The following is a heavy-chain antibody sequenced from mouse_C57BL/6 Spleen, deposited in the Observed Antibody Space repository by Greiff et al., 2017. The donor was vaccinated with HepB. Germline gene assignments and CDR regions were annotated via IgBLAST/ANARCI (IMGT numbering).Heavy chain of an antibody. CDR2: ISYDGSN. J-gene: IGHJ2*01. Sequence: DVQLQESGPGLVKPSQSLSLTCSVTGYSITSGYYWNWIRQFPGNKLEWMGYISYDGSNNYNPSLKNRISITRDTSKNQFFLKLNSVTTEDTATYYCARGPHYYGSSYYFDYWGQGTTLTVSS. CDR1: GYSITSGYY. CDR3: ARGPHYYGSSYYFDY. V-gene: IGHV3-6*01. D-gene: IGHD1-1*01.